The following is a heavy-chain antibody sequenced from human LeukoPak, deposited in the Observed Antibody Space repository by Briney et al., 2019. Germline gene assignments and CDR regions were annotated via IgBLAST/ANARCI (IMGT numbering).Heavy chain of an antibody. V-gene: IGHV4-34*01. Sequence: PSETLSLTCAGNGGSFSGYYWSWIRQPPWKGLDWIGEINHSESTNYNPSLKSRVTISVDTSKDQCSLKLSSVTAADTAVYYCARAQKEYDILTGYYVDYWGQGTLVTVSS. CDR1: GGSFSGYY. D-gene: IGHD3-9*01. CDR3: ARAQKEYDILTGYYVDY. CDR2: INHSEST. J-gene: IGHJ4*02.